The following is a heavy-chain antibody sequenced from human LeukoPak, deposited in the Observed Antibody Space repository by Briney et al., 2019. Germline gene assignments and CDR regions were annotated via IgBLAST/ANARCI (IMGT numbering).Heavy chain of an antibody. CDR3: AKDLSGIQDCYYGMDV. V-gene: IGHV3-30*18. J-gene: IGHJ6*04. CDR1: GFTFSSYG. CDR2: ISFDGSNK. D-gene: IGHD6-13*01. Sequence: GGSLRLSCAASGFTFSSYGMHWVRQAPGKGLEWVAVISFDGSNKYYADSVKGRFTISRDNSKNTLYLRMNSLRAEDTAVYYCAKDLSGIQDCYYGMDVWGKGTTVTVSS.